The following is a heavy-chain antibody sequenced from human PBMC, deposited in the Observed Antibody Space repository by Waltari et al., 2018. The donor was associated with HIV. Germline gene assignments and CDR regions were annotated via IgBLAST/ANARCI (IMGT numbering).Heavy chain of an antibody. V-gene: IGHV3-23*02. J-gene: IGHJ4*02. D-gene: IGHD3-3*01. CDR1: GFAFDTYA. CDR3: AKDQASQISRFFEWSPQNPLYQGFLDS. CDR2: ICGDGACG. Sequence: LVQSGGGVIEPGGSLRLACAASGFAFDTYAMTWVRQAPGEGPERVLSICGDGACGFYSGSVQGRFTVARYNVNNTLFLNITDLTSDDSATYCCAKDQASQISRFFEWSPQNPLYQGFLDSWGRGALVIVSS.